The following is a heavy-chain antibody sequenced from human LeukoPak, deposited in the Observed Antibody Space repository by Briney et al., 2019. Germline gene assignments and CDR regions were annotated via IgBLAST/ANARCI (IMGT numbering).Heavy chain of an antibody. J-gene: IGHJ4*02. CDR1: GGSISSYY. CDR2: IYYSGST. D-gene: IGHD3-9*01. CDR3: ATVLRYFDWLLFRDY. V-gene: IGHV4-59*01. Sequence: SETLSLTCTVSGGSISSYYWSWIRQPPGKGLEWIGYIYYSGSTNYNPSLKSRVTISVDTSKNQFSLKLSSVTAADTAVYYCATVLRYFDWLLFRDYWGQGTLVTVSS.